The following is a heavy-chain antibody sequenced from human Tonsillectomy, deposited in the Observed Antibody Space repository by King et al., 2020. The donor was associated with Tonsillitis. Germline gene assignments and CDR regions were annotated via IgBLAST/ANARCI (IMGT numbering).Heavy chain of an antibody. CDR2: ISSGSDTI. CDR3: ARVGPYYYESSVTGVLDV. CDR1: GFTFSNYN. Sequence: VQLVESGGGLVQPRGSLRLTCAASGFTFSNYNMHWVRQAPGKGLEWISYISSGSDTIYYADSMKGRFTISRDNAKNSLYLQMNSLRAEDTAVYYCARVGPYYYESSVTGVLDVWGQGTSVPVSS. V-gene: IGHV3-48*01. J-gene: IGHJ6*02. D-gene: IGHD3-22*01.